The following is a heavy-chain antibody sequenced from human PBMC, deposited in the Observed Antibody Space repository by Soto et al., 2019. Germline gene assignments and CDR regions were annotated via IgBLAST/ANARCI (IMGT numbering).Heavy chain of an antibody. J-gene: IGHJ6*02. CDR2: ISYDGSNK. D-gene: IGHD3-3*01. CDR1: GFTFSSYA. V-gene: IGHV3-30-3*01. CDR3: ARDRGEVRRFLEWLPPYYYYGMDV. Sequence: PGGSMRLSCAASGFTFSSYAMHWVRQAPGKGLEWVAVISYDGSNKYYADSVKGRFTISRDNSKNTLYLQMNSLRAEDTAVYYCARDRGEVRRFLEWLPPYYYYGMDVWGQGTTVTVSS.